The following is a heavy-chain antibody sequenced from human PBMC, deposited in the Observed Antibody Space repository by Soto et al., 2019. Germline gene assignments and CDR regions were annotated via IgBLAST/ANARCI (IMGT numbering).Heavy chain of an antibody. Sequence: SETLSLTCTVSGGSIRSSSYYWGWIRQPPGKGLEWIGSIYYSGSTYYNPSLKSRVTISVDTSKNQFSLKLSSVTAADTAVYYCARLRLLYYYYMDVWGKGTTVTVSS. CDR2: IYYSGST. CDR1: GGSIRSSSYY. CDR3: ARLRLLYYYYMDV. V-gene: IGHV4-39*01. D-gene: IGHD4-17*01. J-gene: IGHJ6*03.